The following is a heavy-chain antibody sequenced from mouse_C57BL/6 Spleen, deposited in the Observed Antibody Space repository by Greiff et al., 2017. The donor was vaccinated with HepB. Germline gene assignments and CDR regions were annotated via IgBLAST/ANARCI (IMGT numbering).Heavy chain of an antibody. D-gene: IGHD1-1*01. Sequence: DVMLVESGGGLVKPGGSLKLSCAASGFTFSDYGMHWVRQAPEKGLEWVAYISSGSSTIYYADTVKGRFTISRDNAKNTLFLQMTSLRSEDTAMYYCARRDTTRWYFDVWGTGTTVTVSS. CDR2: ISSGSSTI. J-gene: IGHJ1*03. CDR1: GFTFSDYG. CDR3: ARRDTTRWYFDV. V-gene: IGHV5-17*01.